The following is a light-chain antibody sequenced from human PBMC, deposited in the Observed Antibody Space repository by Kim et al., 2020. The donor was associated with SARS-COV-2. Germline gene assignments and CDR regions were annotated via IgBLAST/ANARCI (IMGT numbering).Light chain of an antibody. J-gene: IGKJ2*01. V-gene: IGKV3-20*01. CDR3: QYYSTSLYT. CDR1: QSVSNNY. Sequence: EIVLTQSPGTLSLSPGERATLSCRASQSVSNNYLAWYQQKPGQAPRLLIYGVSKRATGIPDRFSGSGSGTDFTLTISRLEPEDFVVYYCQYYSTSLYTFGQGTKLEI. CDR2: GVS.